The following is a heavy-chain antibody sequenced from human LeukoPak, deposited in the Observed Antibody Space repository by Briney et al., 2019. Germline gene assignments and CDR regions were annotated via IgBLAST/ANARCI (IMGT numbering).Heavy chain of an antibody. CDR2: IIPIFGTA. J-gene: IGHJ4*02. V-gene: IGHV1-69*13. D-gene: IGHD6-19*01. CDR3: ARETQEIAVAGISYFDY. CDR1: GGTFSSYA. Sequence: SVKVSCKASGGTFSSYAISWVRQAPGQGLEWMGGIIPIFGTANYAQKFQGRVTITADESTSTAYMELSSLRSEDTAVYYCARETQEIAVAGISYFDYWAREPWSPSPQ.